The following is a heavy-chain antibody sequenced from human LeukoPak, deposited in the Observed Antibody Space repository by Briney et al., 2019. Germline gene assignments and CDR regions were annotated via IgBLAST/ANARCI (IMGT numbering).Heavy chain of an antibody. CDR1: GFTFSSYD. Sequence: PGGSLRLSCAASGFTFSSYDMHWVRQATGKGLEWVSAIGTAGDTYYPGSVKGRFTISRENAKNSLYLQMNSLRAGDTAVYYCARGGVDILTGYYFFDYWGQGTLVTVSS. CDR2: IGTAGDT. D-gene: IGHD3-9*01. J-gene: IGHJ4*02. CDR3: ARGGVDILTGYYFFDY. V-gene: IGHV3-13*01.